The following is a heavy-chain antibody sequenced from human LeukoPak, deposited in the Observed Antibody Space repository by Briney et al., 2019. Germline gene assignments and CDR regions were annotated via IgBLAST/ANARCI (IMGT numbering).Heavy chain of an antibody. CDR3: ARDCGGDCYSGFDY. CDR2: ISAYNGNT. Sequence: ASVKVSCKASVYTFTSYGISWVRQAPGQGLEWMGWISAYNGNTNYAQKLQGRVTMTTDTSTSTAYMELRSLRSDDTAVYYCARDCGGDCYSGFDYWGQGTLVTVSS. D-gene: IGHD2-21*02. J-gene: IGHJ4*02. CDR1: VYTFTSYG. V-gene: IGHV1-18*01.